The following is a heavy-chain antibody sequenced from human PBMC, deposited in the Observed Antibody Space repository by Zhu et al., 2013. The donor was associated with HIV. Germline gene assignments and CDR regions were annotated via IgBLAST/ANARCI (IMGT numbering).Heavy chain of an antibody. V-gene: IGHV1-69*01. D-gene: IGHD2-21*02. Sequence: QVQLVQSGAEVKKPGSSVKVSCKASGGTFSSYAISWVRQAPGQGLEWMGGIIPIFGTANYAQKFQGRVTITADESTSTAYMELSSLRSEDTAVYYCARAGVFSKSCGGDCIDAFDIWGQGTMVTVSS. J-gene: IGHJ3*02. CDR3: ARAGVFSKSCGGDCIDAFDI. CDR1: GGTFSSYA. CDR2: IIPIFGTA.